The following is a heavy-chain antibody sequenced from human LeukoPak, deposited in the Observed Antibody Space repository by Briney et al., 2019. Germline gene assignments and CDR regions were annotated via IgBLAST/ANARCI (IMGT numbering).Heavy chain of an antibody. Sequence: GGSLRLSCAASGFTFSTFAMIWVRQPPGKGLEWVSSIFPSGGEIHYADSVRGRFTISRDNSKSTLSLQMNSLRAEDTAIYYSAKDAVAGNNYYYYYYMDVWGKGTTVTVSS. CDR1: GFTFSTFA. D-gene: IGHD6-19*01. V-gene: IGHV3-23*01. J-gene: IGHJ6*03. CDR2: IFPSGGEI. CDR3: AKDAVAGNNYYYYYYMDV.